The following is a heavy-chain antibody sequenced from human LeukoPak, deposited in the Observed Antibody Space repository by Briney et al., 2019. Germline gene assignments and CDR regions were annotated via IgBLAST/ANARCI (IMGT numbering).Heavy chain of an antibody. J-gene: IGHJ4*02. D-gene: IGHD3-22*01. V-gene: IGHV3-7*01. CDR1: GFTFSRYW. CDR3: ARDGASGYYDSKGIMYYFDY. CDR2: IKQGGSEK. Sequence: GGSLRLSCAASGFTFSRYWKSWVRRAPGKGLEWVDNIKQGGSEKYYVDSVKGRFTISRDNAKNSLYLQMNSLRAEDTAVYYCARDGASGYYDSKGIMYYFDYWGQGTLVTVSS.